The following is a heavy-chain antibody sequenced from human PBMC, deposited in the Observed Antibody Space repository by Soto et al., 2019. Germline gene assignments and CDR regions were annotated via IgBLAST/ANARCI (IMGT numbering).Heavy chain of an antibody. J-gene: IGHJ4*02. CDR2: MNPNSGNT. D-gene: IGHD6-6*01. CDR1: GYTFTSYD. CDR3: ARSRAGIAARPSDY. Sequence: GASVKVSCKASGYTFTSYDINWVRQATGQGLEWMGWMNPNSGNTGYAQKFQGRVTMTRNTSISTAYMEPSSLRSEDTAVYYCARSRAGIAARPSDYWGQGTLVTVSS. V-gene: IGHV1-8*01.